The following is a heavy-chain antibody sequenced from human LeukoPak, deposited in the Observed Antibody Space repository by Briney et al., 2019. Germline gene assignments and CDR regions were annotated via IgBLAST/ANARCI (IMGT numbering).Heavy chain of an antibody. CDR1: GYTFTSYD. J-gene: IGHJ5*02. V-gene: IGHV1-8*01. CDR2: MNPNSGNT. Sequence: ASVKVSCKASGYTFTSYDINWVRQATGQGLEWMGWMNPNSGNTGYAQKFQGGVTMTRNTSISTAYMELSSLRSEDTAVYYCARLSGSSWSYNWFDPWGQGTLVTVSS. CDR3: ARLSGSSWSYNWFDP. D-gene: IGHD6-13*01.